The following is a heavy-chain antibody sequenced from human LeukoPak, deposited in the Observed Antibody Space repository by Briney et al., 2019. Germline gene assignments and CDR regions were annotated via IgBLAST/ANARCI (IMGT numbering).Heavy chain of an antibody. CDR2: INIDGSST. V-gene: IGHV3-74*01. Sequence: GGSLILSCAASGFTFSSQWMHWVRQAPGKGLVWVSRINIDGSSTDYADSVKGRFTISRDNAKDTLYLQMNSLRAEDTAVYYCVRNRDWGYFDYWGQGTLVTVSS. J-gene: IGHJ4*02. CDR1: GFTFSSQW. CDR3: VRNRDWGYFDY. D-gene: IGHD7-27*01.